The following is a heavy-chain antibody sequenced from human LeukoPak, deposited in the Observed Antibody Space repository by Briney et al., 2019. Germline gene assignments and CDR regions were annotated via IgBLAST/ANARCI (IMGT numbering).Heavy chain of an antibody. Sequence: QSGGSLRLSCAAFGFTFSSYGMHWVRQAPGKGLEWVAFIGYDGSNEDYAYSVKGRFTISRDNSRNTLYLQMNSLRAEDTAVYYCVAYSSTWYWIDCWGQGTLVTASS. J-gene: IGHJ4*02. V-gene: IGHV3-30*02. CDR3: VAYSSTWYWIDC. CDR1: GFTFSSYG. CDR2: IGYDGSNE. D-gene: IGHD6-13*01.